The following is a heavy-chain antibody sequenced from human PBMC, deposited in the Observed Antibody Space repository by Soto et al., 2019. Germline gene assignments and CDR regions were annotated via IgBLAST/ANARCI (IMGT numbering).Heavy chain of an antibody. CDR2: IYHSGST. CDR1: GDSISSNIW. J-gene: IGHJ4*02. V-gene: IGHV4-4*02. Sequence: QVQLQESGPGLVKPSGTLSLTCGVSGDSISSNIWWTWVRQPPGKGLEWIGEIYHSGSTNYNPSLKSRVTISVDKSKNQFSLEVTSVTAADTAVYYCARDQSGTAKFEFWGQGTLVTVSS. CDR3: ARDQSGTAKFEF. D-gene: IGHD2-21*02.